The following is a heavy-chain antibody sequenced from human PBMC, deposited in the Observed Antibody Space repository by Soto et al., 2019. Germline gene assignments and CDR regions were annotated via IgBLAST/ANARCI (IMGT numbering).Heavy chain of an antibody. CDR3: AKSLYYYDSSPLDH. Sequence: GGSLRLSCAAAGFDFEDYAIHWVRQVPGKGLEWVSLTNSDGTDSYYMDSVKGRFTISRDNAKSTLYLQMDRLRPEDTALYFCAKSLYYYDSSPLDHWGQGTLVTVSS. J-gene: IGHJ4*02. D-gene: IGHD3-22*01. CDR2: TNSDGTDS. V-gene: IGHV3-43D*04. CDR1: GFDFEDYA.